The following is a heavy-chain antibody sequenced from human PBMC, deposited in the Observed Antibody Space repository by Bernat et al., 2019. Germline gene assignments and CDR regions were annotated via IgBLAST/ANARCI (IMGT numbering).Heavy chain of an antibody. CDR1: GFTFSVYS. J-gene: IGHJ3*02. CDR3: ARDHGENAFDI. Sequence: EVQLVESGGGLAKPGGTLRLSCAASGFTFSVYSMNWVRQAPGKGLGWVSYVNNIGSHIFYSESVKGRFTISRDNAKNSLYLQMNSLRAEDTAVYYCARDHGENAFDIWGQGTMVTVSS. CDR2: VNNIGSHI. D-gene: IGHD3-10*01. V-gene: IGHV3-21*05.